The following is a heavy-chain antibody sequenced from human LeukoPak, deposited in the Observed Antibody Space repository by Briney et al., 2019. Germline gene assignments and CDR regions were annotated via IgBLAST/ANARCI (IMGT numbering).Heavy chain of an antibody. V-gene: IGHV5-51*01. J-gene: IGHJ6*02. D-gene: IGHD1-26*01. CDR3: ARLSGSYSYYYYGMDV. CDR2: IYPGGSDT. Sequence: GESLKISCKGSGYSFTSYWIGWVRQMPGKGLEWMGIIYPGGSDTRYSPSFQGQVTISADKSISTAYLQWSSLKASDTAMYYCARLSGSYSYYYYGMDVWGQGTTVTVSS. CDR1: GYSFTSYW.